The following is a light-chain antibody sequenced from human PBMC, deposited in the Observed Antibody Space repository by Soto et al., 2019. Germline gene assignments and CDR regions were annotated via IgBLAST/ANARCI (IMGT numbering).Light chain of an antibody. Sequence: EIVLTQSPGTLSLSPGERATLSCRASQSVSSSYLAWYQQKPGQAPRLLIYGASSRATGIPDRFSGSGSGTDFNLTIIRLEPEDFAVYYCQKYGSSPPYTFGQGTKLEIK. CDR1: QSVSSSY. V-gene: IGKV3-20*01. CDR3: QKYGSSPPYT. J-gene: IGKJ2*01. CDR2: GAS.